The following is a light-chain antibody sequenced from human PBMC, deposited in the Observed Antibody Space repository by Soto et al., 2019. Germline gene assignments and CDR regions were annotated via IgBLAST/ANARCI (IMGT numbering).Light chain of an antibody. J-gene: IGKJ5*01. CDR1: QSVSIY. V-gene: IGKV1-39*01. Sequence: DVQMTQSPSALSASVGDRVTITCRASQSVSIYLNWYQQKPGKAPNLLISAASSLHSGVPSRFSGGGSGTDFTLTISSLQPEDFATYYCQQSYSTPPWTFGQGTRLEI. CDR2: AAS. CDR3: QQSYSTPPWT.